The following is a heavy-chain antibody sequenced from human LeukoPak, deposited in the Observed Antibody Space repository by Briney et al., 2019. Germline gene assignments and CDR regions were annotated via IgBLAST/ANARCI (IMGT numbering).Heavy chain of an antibody. CDR3: ARANYLDYGDYVQLVNVGWFDP. J-gene: IGHJ5*02. D-gene: IGHD4-17*01. V-gene: IGHV3-21*04. CDR1: GFTFSSYS. CDR2: ISSSSSYI. Sequence: AGGSLRLSCAASGFTFSSYSMNWVRQAPGKGLEWVSSISSSSSYIYYADSVKGRFTISRDNAKNSLYLQMNSLRAEDTALYHCARANYLDYGDYVQLVNVGWFDPWGQGTLVTVSS.